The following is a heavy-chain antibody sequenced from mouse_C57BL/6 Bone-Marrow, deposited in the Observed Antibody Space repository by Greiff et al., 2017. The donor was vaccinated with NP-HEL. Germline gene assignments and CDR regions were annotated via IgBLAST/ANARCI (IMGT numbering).Heavy chain of an antibody. CDR3: ARRGLGPYYFDY. D-gene: IGHD2-4*01. Sequence: QVQLKQPGAELVKPGASVKMSCKASGYTFTSYWITWVKQRPGQGLEWIGDIYPGSGSTNYNEKFKSKATLTVDTSSSTAYMQLSSLTSEDSAVYYCARRGLGPYYFDYWGQGTTLTVSS. V-gene: IGHV1-55*01. J-gene: IGHJ2*01. CDR1: GYTFTSYW. CDR2: IYPGSGST.